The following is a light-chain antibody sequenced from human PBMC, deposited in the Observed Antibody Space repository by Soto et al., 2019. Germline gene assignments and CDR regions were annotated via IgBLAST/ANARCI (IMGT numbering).Light chain of an antibody. CDR2: DAS. J-gene: IGKJ5*01. V-gene: IGKV3-11*01. CDR1: QSLTSY. CDR3: QQRSNWPRIT. Sequence: EIEMTQSPATLSASPLETATIXYQASQSLTSYLAWYQQKPGQAPRLLIYDASNRATGIPARFSGSGSGTDFTLTISSLEPEDFAVYYCQQRSNWPRITFGQGTRLEIK.